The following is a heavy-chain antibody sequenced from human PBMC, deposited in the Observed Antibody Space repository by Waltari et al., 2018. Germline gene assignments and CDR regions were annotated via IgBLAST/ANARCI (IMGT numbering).Heavy chain of an antibody. D-gene: IGHD3-10*01. CDR3: ARLDRGVTRSNYYFNLDV. CDR2: IYYKGST. J-gene: IGHJ6*03. CDR1: GGSLNNYY. V-gene: IGHV4-59*07. Sequence: VQLQASGSGLVKPSDTLSLSCSVSGGSLNNYYWAWIRQRPGQALEWIGHIYYKGSTTYNPALKDRVTLSIHSSRDEFSLALTSVTTADTAVYFCARLDRGVTRSNYYFNLDVWDEGTTVTVSS.